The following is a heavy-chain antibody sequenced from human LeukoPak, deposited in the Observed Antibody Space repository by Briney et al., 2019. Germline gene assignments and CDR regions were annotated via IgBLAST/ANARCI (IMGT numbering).Heavy chain of an antibody. CDR2: ISAYNGYT. CDR1: GYTFINFP. V-gene: IGHV1-18*01. Sequence: ASVKVSCKASGYTFINFPIGLVLHAPGQGLQGMASISAYNGYTKYAPSLQGRVTMTTDTSTSTAYMQLRSLRCDDTAMYYCARVGGNYEGLIDYWGQGSLVTVSS. J-gene: IGHJ4*02. D-gene: IGHD1-26*01. CDR3: ARVGGNYEGLIDY.